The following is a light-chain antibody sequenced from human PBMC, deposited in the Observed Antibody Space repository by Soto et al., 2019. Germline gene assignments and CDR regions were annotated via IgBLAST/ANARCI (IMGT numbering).Light chain of an antibody. CDR2: EPS. V-gene: IGKV3-15*01. Sequence: EIVVTQFPATLSVSPGERATLSCRTSQSVSTHLAWFHQRPGQAPRLLIDEPSTRATGVPARFTGSGAEIEFTLTISSLQSEDFAVYYCQQYHIWYTFGQGTELEIK. CDR1: QSVSTH. CDR3: QQYHIWYT. J-gene: IGKJ2*01.